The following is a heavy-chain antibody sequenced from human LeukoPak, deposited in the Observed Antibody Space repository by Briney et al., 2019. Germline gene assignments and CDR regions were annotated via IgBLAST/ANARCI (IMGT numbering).Heavy chain of an antibody. V-gene: IGHV4-34*01. Sequence: SETLSLTCAVYGGSFSGYYWSWIRQPPGKGLEWIGEINHSGSTNYNPSLKSRVTISVDTSKNQFSLKLSSVTAADTAVYYCATGSYYQLRYWRQGALVTLS. J-gene: IGHJ4*02. D-gene: IGHD3-10*01. CDR1: GGSFSGYY. CDR3: ATGSYYQLRY. CDR2: INHSGST.